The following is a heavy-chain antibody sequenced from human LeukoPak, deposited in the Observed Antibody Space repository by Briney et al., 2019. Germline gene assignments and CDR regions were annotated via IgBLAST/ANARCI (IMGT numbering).Heavy chain of an antibody. V-gene: IGHV4-39*01. D-gene: IGHD5-18*01. J-gene: IGHJ4*02. Sequence: SETLSLTCTVSGGSISSGSYSWGWIRQPPGKGLEWIGSISYSGSTYYNPSLKSRVTISVDTSKNQFSLKLTPVTAADTAVYYCARQGVNSYGYMFDYWGQGTLVTVSS. CDR1: GGSISSGSYS. CDR3: ARQGVNSYGYMFDY. CDR2: ISYSGST.